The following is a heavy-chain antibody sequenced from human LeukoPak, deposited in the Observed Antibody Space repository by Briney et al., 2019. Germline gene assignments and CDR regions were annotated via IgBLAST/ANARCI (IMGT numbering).Heavy chain of an antibody. CDR2: ISSSSSYI. CDR3: VKLPYDTTDYELDY. J-gene: IGHJ4*02. D-gene: IGHD1-1*01. Sequence: GGSLRLSCAASGFTFSSYSMNWVRQAPGKGLEWVSSISSSSSYIYYADSVKGRFTISRDNAKNSLYLQMNSLRAEDTAVYYCVKLPYDTTDYELDYWGQGTLVTVAS. CDR1: GFTFSSYS. V-gene: IGHV3-21*04.